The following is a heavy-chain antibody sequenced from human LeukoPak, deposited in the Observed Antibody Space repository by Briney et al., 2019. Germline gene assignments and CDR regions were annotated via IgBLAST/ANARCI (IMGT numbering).Heavy chain of an antibody. CDR2: IYTSGST. Sequence: SETLSLTCTVSGGSISSYNWNWIRQPAGKGLEWIGRIYTSGSTNYNPSLKSRVTMSVDTSKNQFSLKLSSVTAADTAVYYCARLRKNSGYDWSYWGQGTLVTVSS. D-gene: IGHD5-12*01. CDR1: GGSISSYN. CDR3: ARLRKNSGYDWSY. J-gene: IGHJ4*02. V-gene: IGHV4-4*07.